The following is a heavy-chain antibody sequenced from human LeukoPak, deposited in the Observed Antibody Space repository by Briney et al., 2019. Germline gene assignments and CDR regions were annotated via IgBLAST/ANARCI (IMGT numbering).Heavy chain of an antibody. CDR2: TNPITGSP. J-gene: IGHJ6*03. CDR1: GGTFYSSV. Sequence: ASVKVSCKASGGTFYSSVFTWVRQAPGQGLEWMGETNPITGSPNYAQKFQGRFSISTDESTSTFYMELRSLRSEDTAVYYCAGDSRDLEDNYYYMDVWGKGTTVTVSS. V-gene: IGHV1-69*05. D-gene: IGHD2-21*01. CDR3: AGDSRDLEDNYYYMDV.